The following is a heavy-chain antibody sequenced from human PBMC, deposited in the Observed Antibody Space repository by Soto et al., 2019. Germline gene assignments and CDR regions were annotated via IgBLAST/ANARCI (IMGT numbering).Heavy chain of an antibody. J-gene: IGHJ6*02. CDR1: GGSISSGGYY. D-gene: IGHD1-26*01. V-gene: IGHV4-31*03. CDR2: IYYSGSI. Sequence: SETLSLTCTVSGGSISSGGYYWSWIRQHPGKRLEWIGYIYYSGSIYYNPSLKSRVTISVDTSKNQFTLKLSSVTAADTAVYYCSRTVGGSYYYYYYGMDVWGQGTTVTVSS. CDR3: SRTVGGSYYYYYYGMDV.